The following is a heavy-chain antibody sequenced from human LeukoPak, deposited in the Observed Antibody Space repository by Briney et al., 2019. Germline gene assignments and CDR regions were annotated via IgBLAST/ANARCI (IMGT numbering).Heavy chain of an antibody. V-gene: IGHV1-18*01. D-gene: IGHD3-16*02. Sequence: ASVKVSCKASGYTFTSYGISWVRQAPGQGLEWMGWICAYNGNTNYAQKLQGRVTMTTDTSTSTAYMELRSLRSDDTAVYYCARESYVWGSYRFLDYWGQGTLVTVSS. CDR3: ARESYVWGSYRFLDY. CDR1: GYTFTSYG. CDR2: ICAYNGNT. J-gene: IGHJ4*02.